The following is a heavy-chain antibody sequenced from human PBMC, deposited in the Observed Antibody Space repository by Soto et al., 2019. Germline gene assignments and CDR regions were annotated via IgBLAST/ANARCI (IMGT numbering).Heavy chain of an antibody. Sequence: PGGSLRLSCAASGFTFSSYGMHWVRQAPGKGLEWVAVISYDESNKYYADSVKGRFTISRDNSKNTLYLQMNSLRAEDTAVYYCAKDLRFGESDLWGRGTLVTVSS. J-gene: IGHJ2*01. D-gene: IGHD3-10*01. CDR3: AKDLRFGESDL. CDR1: GFTFSSYG. CDR2: ISYDESNK. V-gene: IGHV3-30*18.